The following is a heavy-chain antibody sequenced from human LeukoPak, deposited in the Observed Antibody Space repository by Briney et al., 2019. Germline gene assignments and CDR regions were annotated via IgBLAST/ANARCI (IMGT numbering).Heavy chain of an antibody. CDR3: VRRGDASSGWGDHDF. CDR1: GFTFNRDA. D-gene: IGHD6-19*01. V-gene: IGHV3-23*01. J-gene: IGHJ4*02. CDR2: IGGSGDKT. Sequence: QPGGSLRLFCAASGFTFNRDAISWVRQAPGKGLEWVSTIGGSGDKTFYADSVKGRFTISRDNSKNMVHLQMNSLTGEDTALYYCVRRGDASSGWGDHDFWGQGALVTVSS.